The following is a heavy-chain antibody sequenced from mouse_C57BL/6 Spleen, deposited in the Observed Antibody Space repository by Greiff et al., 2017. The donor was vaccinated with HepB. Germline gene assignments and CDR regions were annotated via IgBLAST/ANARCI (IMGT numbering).Heavy chain of an antibody. CDR3: ARCGYDVGGYAMDY. CDR2: INYDGSST. V-gene: IGHV5-16*01. D-gene: IGHD2-2*01. J-gene: IGHJ4*01. Sequence: EVKLMESEGGLVQPGSSMKLSCTASGFTFSDYYMAWVRQVPEKGLEWVANINYDGSSTYYLDSLKSRFIISRDNAKNILYLQMSSLKSEDTATYYCARCGYDVGGYAMDYWGQGTSVTVSS. CDR1: GFTFSDYY.